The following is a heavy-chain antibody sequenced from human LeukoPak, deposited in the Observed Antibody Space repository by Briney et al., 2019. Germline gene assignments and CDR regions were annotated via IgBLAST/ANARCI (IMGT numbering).Heavy chain of an antibody. CDR3: ARGGRCSSTSCYYAPTRHWFDP. CDR1: GGTFSSYA. Sequence: SEKVSCKASGGTFSSYAISWVRQAPGQGLEWMGGIIPIFGTANYAQKFQGRVTITADESTSTAYMELSSLRSEDTAVYYCARGGRCSSTSCYYAPTRHWFDPWGQGTLVTVSS. CDR2: IIPIFGTA. J-gene: IGHJ5*02. D-gene: IGHD2-2*01. V-gene: IGHV1-69*13.